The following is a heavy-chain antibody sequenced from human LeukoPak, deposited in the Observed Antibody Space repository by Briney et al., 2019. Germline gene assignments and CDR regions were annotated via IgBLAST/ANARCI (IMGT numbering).Heavy chain of an antibody. V-gene: IGHV3-23*01. CDR3: VREAGYCASVCLKSNWFDP. J-gene: IGHJ5*02. CDR1: GFPFSNHA. Sequence: GGSLRLSCPASGFPFSNHAISWVRQPPGKGLEWVSAISNGNTYYADSVRGRFTISRDDSKNMVYLQMNSLRVEDTARYYCVREAGYCASVCLKSNWFDPWGQGTLVTVSS. CDR2: ISNGNT. D-gene: IGHD2-21*02.